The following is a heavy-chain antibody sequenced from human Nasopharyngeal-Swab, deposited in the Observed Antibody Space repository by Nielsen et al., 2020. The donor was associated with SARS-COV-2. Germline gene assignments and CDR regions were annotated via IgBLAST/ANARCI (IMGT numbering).Heavy chain of an antibody. D-gene: IGHD2-15*01. Sequence: VRQAPGKGLEWVANIKEDGSEKNYVDSVKGRFTISRDNAKNSLYLQMNSLRADDTAVYYCARDTYCGGGSCYGYGMAVWGQGTTVTVSS. J-gene: IGHJ6*02. CDR3: ARDTYCGGGSCYGYGMAV. CDR2: IKEDGSEK. V-gene: IGHV3-7*01.